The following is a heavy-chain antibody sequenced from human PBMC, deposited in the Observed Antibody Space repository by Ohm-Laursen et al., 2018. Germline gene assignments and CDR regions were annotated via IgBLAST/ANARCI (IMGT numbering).Heavy chain of an antibody. CDR1: GFSLSTSKMC. Sequence: TQTLTLTCTFSGFSLSTSKMCVNWIRQPPGKALEWLGRIDWDDEKYYSTSLKTRLTISKDTSKNQVVLTMTNVDPVDTATYYCARIQRDYGDYSHDYWGQGTLVTVSS. CDR2: IDWDDEK. V-gene: IGHV2-70*11. J-gene: IGHJ4*02. D-gene: IGHD4-17*01. CDR3: ARIQRDYGDYSHDY.